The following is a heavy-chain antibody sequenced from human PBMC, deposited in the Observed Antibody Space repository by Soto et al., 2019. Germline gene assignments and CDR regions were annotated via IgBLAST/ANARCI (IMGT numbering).Heavy chain of an antibody. CDR2: IYYSGST. CDR1: GGSISSYY. J-gene: IGHJ4*02. D-gene: IGHD5-18*01. CDR3: ARAPQPDTAMVMYYFDY. V-gene: IGHV4-59*01. Sequence: QVQLQESGPGLVKPSETLSLTCTVSGGSISSYYWSWIRQPPGKGLELIGYIYYSGSTNYNPSLKSRVTISVDTSKNQSSLKLSSVTAADTAVYYWARAPQPDTAMVMYYFDYWGQGTLVTVSS.